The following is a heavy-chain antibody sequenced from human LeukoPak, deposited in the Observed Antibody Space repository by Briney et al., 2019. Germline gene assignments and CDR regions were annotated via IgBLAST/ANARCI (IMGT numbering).Heavy chain of an antibody. D-gene: IGHD1-26*01. CDR2: ISDSGRST. Sequence: GGSLRLSCAVSGITLSNYGMSWVRQAPGKGLEWAAGISDSGRSTNYADSVKGRFTISRDNPKNTLYLQMNSLRAEDTAVYFCAKRGVVIRVILVGFHKEAYYFDSWGQGALVTVSS. CDR3: AKRGVVIRVILVGFHKEAYYFDS. V-gene: IGHV3-23*01. J-gene: IGHJ4*02. CDR1: GITLSNYG.